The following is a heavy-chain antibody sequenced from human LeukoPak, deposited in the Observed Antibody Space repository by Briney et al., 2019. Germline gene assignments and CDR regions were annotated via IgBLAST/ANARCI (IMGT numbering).Heavy chain of an antibody. Sequence: GGSLRLSCAASGFTFGSYAMHWVRQAPGKGLEWVAVISYDGSNKYYADSVKGRFTISRDNSKNTLYLQMNSLRAEDTAVYYCATSPESSGWYYFDYWGQGTLVTVSS. CDR1: GFTFGSYA. CDR3: ATSPESSGWYYFDY. D-gene: IGHD6-19*01. CDR2: ISYDGSNK. J-gene: IGHJ4*02. V-gene: IGHV3-30*04.